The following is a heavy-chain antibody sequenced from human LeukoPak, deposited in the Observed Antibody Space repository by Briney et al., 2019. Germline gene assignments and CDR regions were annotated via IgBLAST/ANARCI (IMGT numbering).Heavy chain of an antibody. CDR2: IHSDGRST. J-gene: IGHJ6*02. V-gene: IGHV3-74*01. Sequence: GGSLCLSCAASGFPFSNYWMHWVRQAPGKGPVWVSRIHSDGRSTTFEPSVKGRFTISRDNAKSTLYLQMNSLRAEDTAVYYCARSDSMDVWGQGATVTVS. CDR1: GFPFSNYW. CDR3: ARSDSMDV.